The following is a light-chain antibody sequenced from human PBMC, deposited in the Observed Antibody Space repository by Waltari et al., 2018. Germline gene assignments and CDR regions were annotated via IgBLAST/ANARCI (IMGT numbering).Light chain of an antibody. CDR3: QQRNNWPPFT. CDR1: QNIGND. Sequence: ETVLTQSPATLSLSPGERATLSCRASQNIGNDLAWYQQRPGQALRRLIYDSSTRATGIPARFSGSGSGTDFTLTISSLEPEDVATYFCQQRNNWPPFTFGPGTILDIK. V-gene: IGKV3-11*01. J-gene: IGKJ3*01. CDR2: DSS.